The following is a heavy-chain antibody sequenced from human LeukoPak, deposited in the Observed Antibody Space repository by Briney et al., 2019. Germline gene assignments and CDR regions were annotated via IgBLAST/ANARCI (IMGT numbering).Heavy chain of an antibody. CDR2: ISGSGGGT. V-gene: IGHV3-23*01. Sequence: GGSLRLSCAASGFTFSNYAITWVRQAPGKGLEWVSAISGSGGGTKYADSVKGRFTISRDNFKNTLYLQTNSLRAEDTAVYYCAKVQAASSGWYFDYWGQGTLVTVSS. J-gene: IGHJ4*02. D-gene: IGHD6-19*01. CDR3: AKVQAASSGWYFDY. CDR1: GFTFSNYA.